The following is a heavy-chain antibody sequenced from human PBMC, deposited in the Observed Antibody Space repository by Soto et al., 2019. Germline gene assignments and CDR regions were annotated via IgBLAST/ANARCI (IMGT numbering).Heavy chain of an antibody. CDR2: ITGEADGGTT. D-gene: IGHD3-22*01. CDR3: TTGLRTGYYNFDY. Sequence: HRVDSEGRVVKPGGSLRLSCAPSGFPFIHACMSWVRQAPGQGLEWVGRITGEADGGTTDYAAPVKGRITISRDHSKDKLYLQMNSLKTEDTAVYYCTTGLRTGYYNFDYWGQVTPVPVSS. J-gene: IGHJ4*02. V-gene: IGHV3-15*01. CDR1: GFPFIHAC.